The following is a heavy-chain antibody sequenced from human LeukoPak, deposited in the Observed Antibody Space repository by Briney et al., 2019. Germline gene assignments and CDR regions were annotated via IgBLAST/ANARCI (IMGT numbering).Heavy chain of an antibody. J-gene: IGHJ4*02. V-gene: IGHV3-73*01. Sequence: GGSLRLSCAASGLTFSASAMHWVRQASGKGLEWVGRIRSKANSYATAYAASVQGRFTISRDDSKNTAYLQMNSLKTEDTAVHYCISFEYGDPGLGYWGQGTLVTVSS. CDR2: IRSKANSYAT. D-gene: IGHD4-17*01. CDR1: GLTFSASA. CDR3: ISFEYGDPGLGY.